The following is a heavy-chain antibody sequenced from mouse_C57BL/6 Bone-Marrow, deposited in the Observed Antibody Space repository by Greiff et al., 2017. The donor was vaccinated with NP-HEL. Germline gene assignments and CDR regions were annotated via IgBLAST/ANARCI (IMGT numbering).Heavy chain of an antibody. CDR1: GYTFTSYW. J-gene: IGHJ3*01. Sequence: QVQLKESGAELVMPGASVKLSCKASGYTFTSYWMHWVKQRPGQGLEWIGEIDPSDSYTNYNQKFKGKSTLTVDKSASTAYMQLSSLTSEDSAVYYCARETAQAPAWFAYWGQGTLVTVSA. V-gene: IGHV1-69*01. D-gene: IGHD3-2*02. CDR3: ARETAQAPAWFAY. CDR2: IDPSDSYT.